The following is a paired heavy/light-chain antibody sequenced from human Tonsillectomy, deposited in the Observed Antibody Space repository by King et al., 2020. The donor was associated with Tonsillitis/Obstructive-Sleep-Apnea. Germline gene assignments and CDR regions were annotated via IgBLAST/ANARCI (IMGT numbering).Heavy chain of an antibody. D-gene: IGHD4-4*01. CDR3: ANGDLRFMGGPMTTVTPDFDY. Sequence: QVQLVESGGGVVQPGRSLRLSCAASGFTFSSYGMHWVRQAPGKGLEWVAVISYDGSNKYYADSVKGRFTISRDNSKNTLYLQMNSLRAEDTAVYYCANGDLRFMGGPMTTVTPDFDYWGQGTLVTVSS. CDR2: ISYDGSNK. V-gene: IGHV3-30*18. J-gene: IGHJ4*02. CDR1: GFTFSSYG.
Light chain of an antibody. V-gene: IGLV2-8*01. CDR3: SSYAGSNNPNYV. Sequence: QSALTQPPSASGSPGQSVTISCTGTSSDVGGYNYVSWYQQHPGKAPKLMIYEVSKRPSGVPDRFSGSKSGNTASLTVSGLQAEDEADYYCSSYAGSNNPNYVFGTGTKVTVL. J-gene: IGLJ1*01. CDR2: EVS. CDR1: SSDVGGYNY.